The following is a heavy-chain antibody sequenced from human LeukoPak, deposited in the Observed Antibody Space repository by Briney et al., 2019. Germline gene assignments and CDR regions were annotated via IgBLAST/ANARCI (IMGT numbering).Heavy chain of an antibody. J-gene: IGHJ4*02. Sequence: SVKVSCKASGHTFTSYGISWVRQAPGQGLEWMGWISAYNGNTNYAQKLQGRVTMTTDTSTSTAYMELRSLRSDDTAVYYCARDRTPCSSTSCSIEGYWGQGTLVTVSS. V-gene: IGHV1-18*01. CDR2: ISAYNGNT. CDR3: ARDRTPCSSTSCSIEGY. CDR1: GHTFTSYG. D-gene: IGHD2-2*01.